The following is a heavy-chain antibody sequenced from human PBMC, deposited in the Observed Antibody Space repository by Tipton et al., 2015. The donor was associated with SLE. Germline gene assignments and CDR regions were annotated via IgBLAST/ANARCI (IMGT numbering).Heavy chain of an antibody. CDR2: IYYSGST. V-gene: IGHV4-39*07. CDR3: ARDLVRSWFDP. D-gene: IGHD3-10*01. CDR1: GGSIRSSSYY. J-gene: IGHJ5*02. Sequence: TLSLTCTVSGGSIRSSSYYWGWIRQPPGKGLEWIGSIYYSGSTYYNPSLKSRVTISVDMSKNQFSLKLSSVTAADTAVYYCARDLVRSWFDPWGQGTLVTVSS.